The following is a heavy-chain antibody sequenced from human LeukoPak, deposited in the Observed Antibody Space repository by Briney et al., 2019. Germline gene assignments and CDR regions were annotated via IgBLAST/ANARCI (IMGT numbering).Heavy chain of an antibody. CDR2: IWYDGSNK. CDR1: GFTFSSYG. J-gene: IGHJ4*02. D-gene: IGHD4-23*01. V-gene: IGHV3-33*08. CDR3: ARDRSSLTPSLGY. Sequence: PGGSLRLSCAASGFTFSSYGMHWVRQAPGKGLEWVAVIWYDGSNKYYADSVKGRFTISRDNSKNTLYLQMNSLRAEDTAVYYCARDRSSLTPSLGYWGQGTLVTVSS.